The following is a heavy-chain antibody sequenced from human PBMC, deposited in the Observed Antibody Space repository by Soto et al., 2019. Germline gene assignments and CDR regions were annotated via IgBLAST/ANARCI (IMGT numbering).Heavy chain of an antibody. CDR1: GFTFSSYA. J-gene: IGHJ4*02. CDR3: ARSFGGYSGYDTLFDY. V-gene: IGHV3-30-3*01. Sequence: SLRLSCAASGFTFSSYAMHWVRQAPGKGLEWVAVISYDGSNKYYADSVKGRFTISRDNSKNTLYLQMNSLRAEDTAVYYCARSFGGYSGYDTLFDYWGQGTLVTVSS. CDR2: ISYDGSNK. D-gene: IGHD5-12*01.